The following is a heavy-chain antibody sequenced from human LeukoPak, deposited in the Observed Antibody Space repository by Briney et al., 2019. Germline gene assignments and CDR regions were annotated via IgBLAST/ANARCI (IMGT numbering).Heavy chain of an antibody. Sequence: GASVKVSCKASGGTFSSYAIGWVRQAPGQGLEWMGRIIPILGIANYAQKFQGRVTITADKSTSTAYMELSSLRSEDTAVYYCATYLHRCGGDCPSHPFDIWGQGTMVTVSS. D-gene: IGHD2-21*02. J-gene: IGHJ3*02. CDR1: GGTFSSYA. CDR2: IIPILGIA. CDR3: ATYLHRCGGDCPSHPFDI. V-gene: IGHV1-69*04.